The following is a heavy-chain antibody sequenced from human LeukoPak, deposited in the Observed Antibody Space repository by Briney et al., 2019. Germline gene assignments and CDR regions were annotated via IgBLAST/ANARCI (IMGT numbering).Heavy chain of an antibody. D-gene: IGHD3-10*01. CDR3: ARQRSRVFDI. J-gene: IGHJ3*02. CDR2: SYYMGTT. CDR1: GDSIKTYY. Sequence: PSETLSLTCTASGDSIKTYYWSWIRQPPGKGLEWITYSYYMGTTNYNPSLKSRATTSIDTSKNQFSLKLSSVTAADTAVYYCARQRSRVFDIWGQGQMVTVSS. V-gene: IGHV4-59*08.